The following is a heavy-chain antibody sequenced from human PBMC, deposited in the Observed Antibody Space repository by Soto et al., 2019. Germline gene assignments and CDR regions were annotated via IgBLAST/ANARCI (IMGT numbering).Heavy chain of an antibody. V-gene: IGHV4-4*02. D-gene: IGHD2-8*01. J-gene: IGHJ6*02. CDR1: SGSITSSNW. CDR2: IFHNGNT. Sequence: QVQLQESGPGLVKPSGTLSLTCAVSSGSITSSNWWSWVRQPPGKGLEWIGEIFHNGNTYYNPSLKSRVTISVDTPKNQFSVNLRSVTAADTAVYYCARRTWGMDVWGQGTTVTVSS. CDR3: ARRTWGMDV.